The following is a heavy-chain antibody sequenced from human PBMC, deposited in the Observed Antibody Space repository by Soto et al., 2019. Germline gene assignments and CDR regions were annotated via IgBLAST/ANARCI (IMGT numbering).Heavy chain of an antibody. D-gene: IGHD1-26*01. J-gene: IGHJ4*02. CDR1: GFTFSSYG. CDR3: ANGGGLRGSYYISSSCYLDY. V-gene: IGHV3-30*18. Sequence: QVQLVESGGGVVQPGRSLRLSCVASGFTFSSYGMHWVRQAPGKGLEWVAIISYDGSNTYYADSVKGRFTISRDNAKKTVSLQMNSLRAEDTSVYYGANGGGLRGSYYISSSCYLDYWGQGTLVTVCS. CDR2: ISYDGSNT.